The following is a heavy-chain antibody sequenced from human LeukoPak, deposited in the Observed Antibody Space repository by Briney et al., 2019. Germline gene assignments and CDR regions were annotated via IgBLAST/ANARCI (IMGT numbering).Heavy chain of an antibody. V-gene: IGHV1-18*01. J-gene: IGHJ5*02. D-gene: IGHD3-10*02. CDR1: GYSFVGYG. CDR3: ARGSVVFEEGFDP. CDR2: FNPENGNT. Sequence: GASVKVSCKASGYSFVGYGITWVRQAPGQGLEWMGWFNPENGNTNYAQKVQGRVTMTADASTSTSYMELRSLRSDDTAVYYCARGSVVFEEGFDPWGQGTLVTVSS.